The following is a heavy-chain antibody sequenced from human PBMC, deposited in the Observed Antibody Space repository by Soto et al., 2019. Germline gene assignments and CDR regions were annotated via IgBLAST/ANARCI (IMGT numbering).Heavy chain of an antibody. CDR3: AKRWEHDAFDI. Sequence: GGSLRLSCAASGFTFGDYAMHWVRQAPGKGLEWVSGISGSGGSTYYVDSVQGRFTISRDNSKNTLYLQMNSLRPEDTAVYYCAKRWEHDAFDIWGQGTMVTVSS. V-gene: IGHV3-23*01. J-gene: IGHJ3*02. CDR2: ISGSGGST. CDR1: GFTFGDYA. D-gene: IGHD1-26*01.